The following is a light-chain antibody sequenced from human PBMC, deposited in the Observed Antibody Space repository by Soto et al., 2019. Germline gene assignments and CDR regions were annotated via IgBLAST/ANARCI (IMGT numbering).Light chain of an antibody. V-gene: IGKV3-20*01. J-gene: IGKJ5*01. CDR3: QQYGSSSEIT. Sequence: EIVLTQSPGTLSLSPGERATLSCRASQTVAGSCLAWYQQKPGQAPRLLIYGASNRAAGFPDRFSGSGSGTDFTLTISGLEPEDCAVYYCQQYGSSSEITFGQGTRLE. CDR1: QTVAGSC. CDR2: GAS.